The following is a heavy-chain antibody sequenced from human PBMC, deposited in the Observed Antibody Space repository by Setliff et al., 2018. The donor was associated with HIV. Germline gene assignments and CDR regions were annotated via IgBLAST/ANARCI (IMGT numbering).Heavy chain of an antibody. D-gene: IGHD4-17*01. CDR2: IHYSGSS. Sequence: SETLSLTCAVYGGSFSAYHWSWIRQPPGKGLEWIGYIHYSGSSNYNPAFKSRVSMGLDNAKHQFSLRLTSVTAADTAIYYCTRDWRAYGLMGSWGQGMLVTVSS. J-gene: IGHJ5*02. CDR3: TRDWRAYGLMGS. V-gene: IGHV4-59*12. CDR1: GGSFSAYH.